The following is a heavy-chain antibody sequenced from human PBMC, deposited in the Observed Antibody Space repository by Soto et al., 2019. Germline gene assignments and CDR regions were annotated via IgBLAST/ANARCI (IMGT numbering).Heavy chain of an antibody. V-gene: IGHV4-59*12. CDR1: GGSITSYY. CDR3: ARVLYGSGVLDV. D-gene: IGHD3-10*01. Sequence: SETLSLTCTVSGGSITSYYWSCIRQPPGKGLEWIGNIYYSGNTKYNPSLKSRVTISVDTSKNQFSLKLSSVTAADTAVYYCARVLYGSGVLDVWGQGTTVTVSS. J-gene: IGHJ6*02. CDR2: IYYSGNT.